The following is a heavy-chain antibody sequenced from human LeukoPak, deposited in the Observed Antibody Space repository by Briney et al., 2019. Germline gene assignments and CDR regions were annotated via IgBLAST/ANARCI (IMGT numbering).Heavy chain of an antibody. J-gene: IGHJ3*02. CDR3: AKDELAVVGATVAFDI. CDR1: GLTGSLNY. D-gene: IGHD1-26*01. V-gene: IGHV3-30*18. CDR2: ISYDGSNK. Sequence: GGSLRLSCAVSGLTGSLNYVSWVRQAPGKGLEWVAVISYDGSNKYYADSVKGRFTISRDNSKNTLYLQMNSLRAEDTAVYYCAKDELAVVGATVAFDIWGQGTMVTVSS.